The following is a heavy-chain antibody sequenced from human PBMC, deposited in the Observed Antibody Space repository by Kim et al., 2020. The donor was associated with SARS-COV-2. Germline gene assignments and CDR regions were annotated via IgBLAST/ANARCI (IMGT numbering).Heavy chain of an antibody. J-gene: IGHJ4*02. V-gene: IGHV1-2*06. Sequence: ASVKVSCKASGYTFTGYYMHWVRQAPGQGLEWMGRINPNSGGTNYAQKFQGRVTMTRDTSISTAYMELSRLRSDDTAVYYCARGSYGDPVRFDYWGQGTLVTVSS. CDR3: ARGSYGDPVRFDY. D-gene: IGHD4-17*01. CDR1: GYTFTGYY. CDR2: INPNSGGT.